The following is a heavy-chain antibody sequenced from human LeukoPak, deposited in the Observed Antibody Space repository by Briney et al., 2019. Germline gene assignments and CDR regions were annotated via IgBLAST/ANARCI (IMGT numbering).Heavy chain of an antibody. CDR2: SWDGGSS. V-gene: IGHV3-43D*03. Sequence: GGSLRLSCAASGFTFDDYAMHWVRQAPGKGLEWVSLSWDGGSSYYADSVKGRFTISRDNSKICLYLQMNSLRAQDTALYYCAKDSKAVTGTGNIDYWGQGTLVTVSS. CDR3: AKDSKAVTGTGNIDY. CDR1: GFTFDDYA. D-gene: IGHD6-19*01. J-gene: IGHJ4*02.